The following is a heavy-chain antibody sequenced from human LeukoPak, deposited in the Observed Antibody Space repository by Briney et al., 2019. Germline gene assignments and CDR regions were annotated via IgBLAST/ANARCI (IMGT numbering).Heavy chain of an antibody. CDR3: ARDSGWLRFHY. J-gene: IGHJ4*02. D-gene: IGHD5-12*01. V-gene: IGHV3-23*01. CDR1: GFTFSNDG. Sequence: GGSLRLSCAGYGFTFSNDGMNWVRQAAGKGLEWVSGISPSGDITYYIDSVKGRFTISRDDSKNTFYLQMNSLRAEDTAVYYCARDSGWLRFHYWGQGTLVTVSS. CDR2: ISPSGDIT.